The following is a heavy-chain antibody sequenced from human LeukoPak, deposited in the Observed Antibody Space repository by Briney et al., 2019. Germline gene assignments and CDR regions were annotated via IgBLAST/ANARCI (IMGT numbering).Heavy chain of an antibody. J-gene: IGHJ4*02. V-gene: IGHV3-30*02. CDR2: IRYDGSNK. CDR3: ANLFFLEEYDYVWGSYRYPFDY. D-gene: IGHD3-16*02. CDR1: GFSFSNYG. Sequence: GGSLRLSCAASGFSFSNYGMHWVRQAPGKGLEWVAFIRYDGSNKNYADSVKGRFTISRDNSKNTLYLQMNSLRGEDTAVYYCANLFFLEEYDYVWGSYRYPFDYWGQGTLVTVSS.